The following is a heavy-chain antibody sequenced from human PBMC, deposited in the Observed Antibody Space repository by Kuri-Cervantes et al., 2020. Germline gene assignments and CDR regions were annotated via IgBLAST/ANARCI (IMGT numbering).Heavy chain of an antibody. CDR2: IYWDDDK. CDR3: AQNSGTLAGDYFDY. D-gene: IGHD6-19*01. Sequence: TLSLTCVVSGDSISSSNWWTWVRQPPGKALEWLALIYWDDDKRYSPSLKSRLTITKDTSKNQVVPTMTNMDPVDTATYYCAQNSGTLAGDYFDYWGQGTLVTVSS. J-gene: IGHJ4*02. CDR1: GDSISSSNW. V-gene: IGHV2-5*08.